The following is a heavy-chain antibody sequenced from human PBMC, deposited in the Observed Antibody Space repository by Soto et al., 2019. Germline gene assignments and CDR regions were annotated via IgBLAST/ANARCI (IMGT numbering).Heavy chain of an antibody. CDR3: ARDLAAAAY. CDR1: GYIFTNYY. J-gene: IGHJ4*02. D-gene: IGHD6-13*01. V-gene: IGHV1-46*01. CDR2: INPLPTSGST. Sequence: QVQLVQSGAEVKKPGASVKVSCKASGYIFTNYYIHWVRQAPGQGLEWMAIINPLPTSGSTNYAQQFQGRVTVTRDTSTSTVYLELSSLRSDDTAVYYCARDLAAAAYWGQGTLVTVSS.